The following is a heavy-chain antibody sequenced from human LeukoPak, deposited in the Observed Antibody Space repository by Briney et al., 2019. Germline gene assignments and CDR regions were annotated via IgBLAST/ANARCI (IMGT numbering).Heavy chain of an antibody. V-gene: IGHV4-59*08. J-gene: IGHJ6*03. CDR3: ARHIYGAYYYMDV. Sequence: PSETLSLTCTVSGGSISSNHWSWIRQPPGKGLEWIGYVFYSENSNYNPSLKSRVTISIDTSKNQFSLNLSSVTAADTAVYYCARHIYGAYYYMDVWGKGTTVTVSS. CDR2: VFYSENS. D-gene: IGHD3-10*01. CDR1: GGSISSNH.